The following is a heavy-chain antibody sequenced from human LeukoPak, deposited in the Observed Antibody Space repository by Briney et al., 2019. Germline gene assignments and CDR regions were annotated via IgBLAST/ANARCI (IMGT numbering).Heavy chain of an antibody. J-gene: IGHJ4*02. CDR1: GGTFNSYA. D-gene: IGHD2-2*02. CDR3: ATSAPNLGYCSSTSCYTLDY. V-gene: IGHV1-69*05. Sequence: SVKVSCKASGGTFNSYAISWVRQAPGQGLEWMGGIIPIFGTANYAQKFQGRVTITTDESTSTAYMELSSLRSEDTAVYYCATSAPNLGYCSSTSCYTLDYWGQGTLVTVSS. CDR2: IIPIFGTA.